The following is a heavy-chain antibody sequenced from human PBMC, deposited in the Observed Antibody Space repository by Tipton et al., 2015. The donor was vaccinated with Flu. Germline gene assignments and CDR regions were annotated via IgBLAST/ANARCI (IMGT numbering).Heavy chain of an antibody. CDR3: ASATTVTTSGMDV. CDR2: INTSGST. J-gene: IGHJ6*02. CDR1: GASISSYY. D-gene: IGHD4-11*01. V-gene: IGHV4-4*07. Sequence: TLSLTCTVSGASISSYYWSWIRQPAGKGLEWIGRINTSGSTNYNPSLKSRVTMSVDTSKNHFSLKLSSVTAADTAVYYRASATTVTTSGMDVWGQGTTVTVSS.